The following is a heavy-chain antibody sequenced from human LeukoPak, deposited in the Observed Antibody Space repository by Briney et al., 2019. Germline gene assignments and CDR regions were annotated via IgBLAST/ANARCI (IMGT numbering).Heavy chain of an antibody. Sequence: PGGSPRLSCAVSEFSVSSNYMNWVRQAPGKGLEWVSVIYSGGATYYADSVRGRFTISRDNSKNMVSLQMTSLGAEDTAVYYCARGRFSSPDDYWGQGCSATVSS. J-gene: IGHJ4*02. V-gene: IGHV3-53*01. CDR2: IYSGGAT. CDR3: ARGRFSSPDDY. CDR1: EFSVSSNY. D-gene: IGHD2-15*01.